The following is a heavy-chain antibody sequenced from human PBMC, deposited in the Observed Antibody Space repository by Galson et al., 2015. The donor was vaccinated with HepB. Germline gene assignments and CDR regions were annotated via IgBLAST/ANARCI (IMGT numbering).Heavy chain of an antibody. Sequence: SVKVSCKASGYTFTNYNIGWVRQAPGQGLQWMGWISPYNGNTNYAQNLQGRLTMTTDTSTSTAYMDLRSLRSDDTALYYCAREYYGSGSYVYGGWFDPWGQGTLVTVSS. CDR1: GYTFTNYN. CDR3: AREYYGSGSYVYGGWFDP. V-gene: IGHV1-18*01. CDR2: ISPYNGNT. J-gene: IGHJ5*02. D-gene: IGHD3-10*01.